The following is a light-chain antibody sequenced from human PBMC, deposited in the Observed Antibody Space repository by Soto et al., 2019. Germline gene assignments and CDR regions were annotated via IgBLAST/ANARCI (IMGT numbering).Light chain of an antibody. CDR3: QQYGDWPLT. CDR2: ATS. V-gene: IGKV3-15*01. Sequence: EIVVTQSPATLSVSPGERATLSCRASQSVGNNFAWYQQKPGQAPRLLIFATSTRATGGPARFSGSGYGTEFTLTISSLQSEDFAVYYCQQYGDWPLTFGGGAKVEIE. CDR1: QSVGNN. J-gene: IGKJ4*01.